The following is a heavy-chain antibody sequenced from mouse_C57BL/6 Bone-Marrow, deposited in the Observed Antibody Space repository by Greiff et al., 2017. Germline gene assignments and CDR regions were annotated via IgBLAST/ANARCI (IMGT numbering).Heavy chain of an antibody. CDR1: GFTFSSYA. CDR2: ISDGGSYT. V-gene: IGHV5-4*03. CDR3: ANYGSSRYWYFDV. Sequence: DVMLVESGGGLVKPGGSLKLSCAASGFTFSSYAMSWVRQTPEKRLEWVATISDGGSYTYYPDNVKGRFTISRDNAKNNLYLQMSHLKSEDTAMYYCANYGSSRYWYFDVWGTGTTVTVSS. J-gene: IGHJ1*03. D-gene: IGHD1-1*01.